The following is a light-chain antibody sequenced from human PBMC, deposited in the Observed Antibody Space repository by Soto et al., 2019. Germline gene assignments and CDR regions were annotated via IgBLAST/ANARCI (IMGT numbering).Light chain of an antibody. CDR3: SSYAGSSIYVV. V-gene: IGLV2-23*01. J-gene: IGLJ2*01. CDR2: EGN. Sequence: QSALTQPASVYGSPGQSITISCTGTNSDVGSYNLVSWYQQHPGKAPKVMLYEGNKRPSGVSNRFSASKSGNTASLTISGLQADDEADYYCSSYAGSSIYVVFGGGTKVTVL. CDR1: NSDVGSYNL.